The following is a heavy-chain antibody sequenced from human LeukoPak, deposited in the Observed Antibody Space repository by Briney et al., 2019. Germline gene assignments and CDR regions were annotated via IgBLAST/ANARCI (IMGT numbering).Heavy chain of an antibody. CDR1: GITFSDYH. J-gene: IGHJ4*02. V-gene: IGHV3-11*06. CDR3: TGCQNIGTHYSWSLAH. Sequence: GGSLRLSCAASGITFSDYHMSWLRQAPGKGLEWVSYISSSSTYTNYADSVKGRFTISRDTAKNSPYFQMNSLRAEDTAVYYCTGCQNIGTHYSWSLAHWGQGTRVTVSS. D-gene: IGHD1-26*01. CDR2: ISSSSTYT.